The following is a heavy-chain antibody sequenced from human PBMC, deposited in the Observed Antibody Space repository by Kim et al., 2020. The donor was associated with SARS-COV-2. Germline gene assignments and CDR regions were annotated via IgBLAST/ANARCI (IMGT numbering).Heavy chain of an antibody. Sequence: GGSLRLSCAASGFTLSDHYIDWVRQAPGRGLEWVGRSRNKANSYTTEYAASVKGRFTLSRDDSKNSLHLQMNGLKIEDTAVYYCGIGDHYSYGMDVWGQGTTVTVSS. CDR1: GFTLSDHY. J-gene: IGHJ6*02. CDR3: GIGDHYSYGMDV. V-gene: IGHV3-72*01. CDR2: SRNKANSYTT.